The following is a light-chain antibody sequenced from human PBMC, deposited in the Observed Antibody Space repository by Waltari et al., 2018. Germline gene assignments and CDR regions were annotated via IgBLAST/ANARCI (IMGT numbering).Light chain of an antibody. CDR3: QVWNSGSTHMV. V-gene: IGLV3-21*02. J-gene: IGLJ2*01. CDR1: KIGSER. Sequence: SYVLTQPPSVSVAPGQTASITCGGNKIGSERVHWYQQKPGQDPVFVVYADSDRPSGIPERFSGSNSGNTATLTISRVEAGDEADYYCQVWNSGSTHMVFGGGTKLTVL. CDR2: ADS.